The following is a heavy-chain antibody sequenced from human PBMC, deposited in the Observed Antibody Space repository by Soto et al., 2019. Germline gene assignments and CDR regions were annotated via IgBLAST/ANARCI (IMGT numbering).Heavy chain of an antibody. CDR3: ARVMGTSFDH. V-gene: IGHV3-72*01. D-gene: IGHD2-8*01. CDR2: ARNKVSSYTT. J-gene: IGHJ4*02. CDR1: GFIFSDHY. Sequence: EVQLVESGGGLVQPGGSLRLSCAASGFIFSDHYMDWVRQAPGKGLEWVGRARNKVSSYTTAYAASVKGRFTISRDDSKNSLYLAMSSLKTEDTAVHCCARVMGTSFDHWGQGTLVTVSS.